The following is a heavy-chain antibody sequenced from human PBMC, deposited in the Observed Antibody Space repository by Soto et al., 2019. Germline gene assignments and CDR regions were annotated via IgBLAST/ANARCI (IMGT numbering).Heavy chain of an antibody. J-gene: IGHJ3*02. CDR1: GFTVSRNY. D-gene: IGHD4-17*01. CDR2: IYSDSST. V-gene: IGHV3-66*01. CDR3: ARDDGLADAFDI. Sequence: EVQRVESGGGLVQPGGSLRLSCAASGFTVSRNYMSWVRQAPGKGLEWVSVIYSDSSTYYADSVKGRFTISRDNSKNTLYLQMNSLRAEDTAVYYCARDDGLADAFDIWGQGTMVTVSS.